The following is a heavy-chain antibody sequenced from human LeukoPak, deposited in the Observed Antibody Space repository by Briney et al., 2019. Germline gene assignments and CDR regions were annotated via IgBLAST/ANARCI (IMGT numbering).Heavy chain of an antibody. V-gene: IGHV3-30*02. CDR2: IRYDGSNK. J-gene: IGHJ4*02. CDR3: AKDRSRVEWLVKYFDY. Sequence: GGSLKPPWEASGSTFSSYGMHWSRQAPGKGLEWVAFIRYDGSNKYYADSVKGRFTISRDNSKNTLYLQMNSLRAEDTAVYYCAKDRSRVEWLVKYFDYWGQGTLVTVSS. D-gene: IGHD6-19*01. CDR1: GSTFSSYG.